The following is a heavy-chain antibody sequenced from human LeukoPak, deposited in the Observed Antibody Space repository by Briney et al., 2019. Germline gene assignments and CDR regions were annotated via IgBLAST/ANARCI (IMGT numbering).Heavy chain of an antibody. D-gene: IGHD2-21*01. J-gene: IGHJ3*02. CDR3: AKSCGGDCYFDNAFDI. V-gene: IGHV3-9*01. CDR1: GFTFDDYA. CDR2: ISWNSGSI. Sequence: PGRSLRLSCAASGFTFDDYAMHWVRQAPGKGLEWVSGISWNSGSIGYADSVKGRFTISRDNSKNTLYLQMNSLRAEDTAVYYCAKSCGGDCYFDNAFDIWGQGTMVTVSS.